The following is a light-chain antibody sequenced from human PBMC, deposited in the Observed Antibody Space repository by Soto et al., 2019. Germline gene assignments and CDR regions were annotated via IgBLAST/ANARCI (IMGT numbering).Light chain of an antibody. Sequence: EIVLTQSPGTLSLSPGERATLSCRASQSLSSSSSSLAWFRQKPGQAPRLLIYGASSRATGIPDRFSGSGSGTDFTLTISRLEPEDFAVYHCQPYATSPTFGHGGKVDNK. V-gene: IGKV3-20*01. CDR1: QSLSSSSSS. CDR3: QPYATSPT. CDR2: GAS. J-gene: IGKJ1*01.